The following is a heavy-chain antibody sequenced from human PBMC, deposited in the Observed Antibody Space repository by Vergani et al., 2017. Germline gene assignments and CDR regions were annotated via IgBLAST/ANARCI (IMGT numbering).Heavy chain of an antibody. CDR1: GFTFSSYG. CDR3: ARRQPLRFLES. CDR2: RWYDGSNK. J-gene: IGHJ5*02. V-gene: IGHV3-33*08. Sequence: QVQLVESGGGVFQPGRSLRLSCAASGFTFSSYGMHWVRQAPGKGLEWVAVRWYDGSNKYYADSVKGRFPISRDNSKNTLYMQMNSLRADDTAVYYCARRQPLRFLESWGQGTLGTVSS. D-gene: IGHD3-3*01.